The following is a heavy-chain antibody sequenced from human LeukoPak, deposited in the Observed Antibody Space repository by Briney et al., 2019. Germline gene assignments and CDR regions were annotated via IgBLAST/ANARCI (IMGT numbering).Heavy chain of an antibody. CDR2: ITSDGTST. V-gene: IGHV3-74*01. D-gene: IGHD4-11*01. Sequence: GGSLRLSCAASGFTFSSYWMHWVRQAPGKGQVWVSRITSDGTSTNYADSVKGRFTISRDNAKNTLYLQMNSLRAEDTAVYYCARDSYTNYALSWGQGTLLTVSS. CDR1: GFTFSSYW. CDR3: ARDSYTNYALS. J-gene: IGHJ4*02.